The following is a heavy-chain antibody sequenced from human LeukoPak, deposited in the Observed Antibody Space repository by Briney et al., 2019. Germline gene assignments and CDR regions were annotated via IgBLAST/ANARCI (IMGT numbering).Heavy chain of an antibody. CDR3: ATESGTYYSFDY. CDR2: IYYSGST. CDR1: GGSISSYY. Sequence: SETLSLTCTVSGGSISSYYWSWIRQPPGKGLEWIGYIYYSGSTNYNPSLKSRVTISVDTSKNQFSLKLSSVTAADTAVYYCATESGTYYSFDYWGQGTLVTVSS. V-gene: IGHV4-59*01. D-gene: IGHD1-26*01. J-gene: IGHJ4*02.